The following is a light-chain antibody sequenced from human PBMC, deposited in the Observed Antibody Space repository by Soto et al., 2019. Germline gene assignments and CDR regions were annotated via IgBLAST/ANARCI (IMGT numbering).Light chain of an antibody. J-gene: IGKJ4*01. CDR1: QSVARS. CDR2: DAS. V-gene: IGKV3-11*01. Sequence: EIVMTQSPATLSVSPGERATLFCRASQSVARSLAWYQQKPGQAPRLLIYDASNRATGIPARFSGSETWTDFTLTISSLEPEDSAVYYCQQRWSWPLTFGGGTKVDI. CDR3: QQRWSWPLT.